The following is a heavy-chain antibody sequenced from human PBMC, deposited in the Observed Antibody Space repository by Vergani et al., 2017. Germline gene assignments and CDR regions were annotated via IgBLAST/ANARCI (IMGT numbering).Heavy chain of an antibody. CDR3: ARDLNLAFWDY. J-gene: IGHJ4*02. Sequence: QVLLVQSGAEVKKPGSSVKVSCKASGDTFNNYAISWVRQAPGQGLEWMGGIIPIFGSADYAQQFQGRVTITADESTSTAYMEVSSLTAEDTAVYYCARDLNLAFWDYWGQGTLVTVSS. CDR2: IIPIFGSA. V-gene: IGHV1-69*01. CDR1: GDTFNNYA.